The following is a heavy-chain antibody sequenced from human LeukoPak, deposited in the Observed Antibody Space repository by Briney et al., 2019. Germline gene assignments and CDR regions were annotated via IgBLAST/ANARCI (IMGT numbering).Heavy chain of an antibody. V-gene: IGHV1-46*01. CDR3: ARVKARFLEGQKAFDY. CDR1: GYTFTSYY. D-gene: IGHD3-3*01. Sequence: ASVKVSCKASGYTFTSYYMHWVRQAPGQGLEWMGIINPSGGSTSYAQKFQGRVTMTRDTSTSTVYMELSSLRSEDTAVYYCARVKARFLEGQKAFDYWGQGTLVTVSS. CDR2: INPSGGST. J-gene: IGHJ4*02.